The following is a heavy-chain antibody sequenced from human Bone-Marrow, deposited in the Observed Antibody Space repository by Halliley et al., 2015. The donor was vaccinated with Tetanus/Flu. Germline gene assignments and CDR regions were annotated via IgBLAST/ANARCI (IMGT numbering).Heavy chain of an antibody. CDR3: VRGTTVTTRDAFDV. Sequence: VSRIDSDGTSKTYANSVRGRFTVSRDNSKNTLFLEMDRLGDEDTAVYYCVRGTTVTTRDAFDVWGQGTRVTVSS. D-gene: IGHD4-17*01. V-gene: IGHV3-74*03. J-gene: IGHJ3*01. CDR2: IDSDGTSK.